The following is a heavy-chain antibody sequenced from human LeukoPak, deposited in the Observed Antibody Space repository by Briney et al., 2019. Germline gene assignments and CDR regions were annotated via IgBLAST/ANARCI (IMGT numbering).Heavy chain of an antibody. D-gene: IGHD5-12*01. CDR3: ARAGGYDAGSFDY. V-gene: IGHV1-69*04. CDR1: GGTFSSYA. J-gene: IGHJ4*02. CDR2: IIPILGIA. Sequence: SVKVFCKASGGTFSSYAISWVRQAPGQGLEWMGRIIPILGIANYAQKFQGRVTITADKSTSTAYMELSSLRSEDTAVYYCARAGGYDAGSFDYWGQGTLVTVSS.